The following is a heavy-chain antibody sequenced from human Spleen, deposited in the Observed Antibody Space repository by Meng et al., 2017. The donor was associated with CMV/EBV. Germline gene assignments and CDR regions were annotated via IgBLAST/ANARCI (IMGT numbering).Heavy chain of an antibody. D-gene: IGHD5-24*01. CDR1: GFTFSGFW. CDR2: LNQAGNDR. Sequence: GESLKISCEGSGFTFSGFWITWVRLPPGKGLEWVACLNQAGNDRYYVDSVKGRFTISRDNAKNSLYLQMNSLRDEDTAVYYCASIGDGYMRADSNGMGVWGQGTTVTVSS. CDR3: ASIGDGYMRADSNGMGV. V-gene: IGHV3-7*01. J-gene: IGHJ6*02.